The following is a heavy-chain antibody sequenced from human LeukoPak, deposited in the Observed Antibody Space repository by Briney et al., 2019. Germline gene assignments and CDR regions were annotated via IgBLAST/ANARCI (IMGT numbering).Heavy chain of an antibody. CDR3: AKRTSRLRIEVADSHP. CDR2: ISGSGDTT. CDR1: GFTFSSYA. D-gene: IGHD6-19*01. V-gene: IGHV3-23*01. J-gene: IGHJ1*01. Sequence: GGSLRLSCAASGFTFSSYAMSWVRQAPGKGLEWVSTISGSGDTTYYADSVKGRFTISRDNSKNRLYLQMSSLRAEDTALYYCAKRTSRLRIEVADSHPWGQGTLLTVSS.